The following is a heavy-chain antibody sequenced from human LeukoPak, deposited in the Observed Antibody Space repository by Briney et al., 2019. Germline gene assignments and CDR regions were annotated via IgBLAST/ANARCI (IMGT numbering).Heavy chain of an antibody. CDR1: GFTFSSYS. CDR2: ISSNSSYI. J-gene: IGHJ6*03. V-gene: IGHV3-21*01. D-gene: IGHD5-24*01. CDR3: ATVEMATSWPYYYYMDV. Sequence: PGGSLRLSCAASGFTFSSYSMNWVRQAPAKGLEWVSSISSNSSYIYYADSVKGRFTISRDNAKNSLYLQMNSLRAEDTAVYYCATVEMATSWPYYYYMDVWGKGTTVTVSS.